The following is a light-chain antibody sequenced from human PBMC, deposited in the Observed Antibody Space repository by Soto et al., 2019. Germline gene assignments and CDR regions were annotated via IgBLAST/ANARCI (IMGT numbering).Light chain of an antibody. V-gene: IGKV1-39*01. J-gene: IGKJ1*01. CDR1: QSISSY. Sequence: IQLTQSPSSLSASVVDRVTITCLASQSISSYLNWYQQKPGKAPKLLIYAASSLQSGVPSRFSGSGSGTDFTLTISSLQPEDFATYYCQQSYSTPRTFGQGTKVDI. CDR3: QQSYSTPRT. CDR2: AAS.